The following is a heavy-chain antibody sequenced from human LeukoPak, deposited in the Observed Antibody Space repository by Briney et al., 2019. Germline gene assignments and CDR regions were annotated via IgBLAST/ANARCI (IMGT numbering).Heavy chain of an antibody. Sequence: SQTLSLTCTVSGGSISSGGYSWSWIRQHPGKGLEWIGYIYYSGSTYYNPSLKSRVTISVDTSKNQFSLKLSSVTAADTAIYYCARAVSGRFDYWGQGTLVTVSS. J-gene: IGHJ4*02. CDR2: IYYSGST. D-gene: IGHD6-19*01. CDR3: ARAVSGRFDY. V-gene: IGHV4-31*03. CDR1: GGSISSGGYS.